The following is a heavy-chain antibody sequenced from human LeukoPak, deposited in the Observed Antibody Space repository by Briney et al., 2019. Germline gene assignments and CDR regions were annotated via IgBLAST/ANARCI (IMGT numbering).Heavy chain of an antibody. V-gene: IGHV5-51*01. CDR2: IFPGDSDA. D-gene: IGHD5-18*01. Sequence: GESLKISCKGSGYSLSSYWIGWVRQMPGKGLEWMGIIFPGDSDARYSPSFQGQVTISADKSISTASLQWSSLKASDTAMYYCARRGYSYDYFDYWGQGTLVTVSS. CDR1: GYSLSSYW. J-gene: IGHJ4*02. CDR3: ARRGYSYDYFDY.